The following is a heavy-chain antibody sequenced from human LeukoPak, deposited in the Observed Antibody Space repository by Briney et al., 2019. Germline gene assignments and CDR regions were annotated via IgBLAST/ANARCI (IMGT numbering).Heavy chain of an antibody. V-gene: IGHV1-2*02. CDR3: ARGYNYGQID. D-gene: IGHD5-18*01. CDR2: INPNSGGT. CDR1: GYTFTGYY. J-gene: IGHJ4*02. Sequence: ASVKVSCKASGYTFTGYYMHWVRQAPGQGLEWMGWINPNSGGTNYAQKFQGRVTMTRDASISTAYMELSSLRSDDTAVYYCARGYNYGQIDWGQGTLVTVXS.